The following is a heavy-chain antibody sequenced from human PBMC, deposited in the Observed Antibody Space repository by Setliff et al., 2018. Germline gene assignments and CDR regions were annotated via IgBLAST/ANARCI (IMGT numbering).Heavy chain of an antibody. CDR3: ARSSGPRVVLAADFDY. CDR1: GYTFTNYG. CDR2: ISTYNGKT. V-gene: IGHV1-18*01. J-gene: IGHJ4*02. Sequence: GASVKVSCKASGYTFTNYGISWVRQAPGQGLEWMGWISTYNGKTNYAQKFQGRVTMTTDTSTSTAYMELKNLRSDDTAVYYCARSSGPRVVLAADFDYWGQGTLVTVSS. D-gene: IGHD3-9*01.